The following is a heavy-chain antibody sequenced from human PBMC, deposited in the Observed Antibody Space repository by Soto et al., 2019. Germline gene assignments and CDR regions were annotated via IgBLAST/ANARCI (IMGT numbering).Heavy chain of an antibody. CDR1: GFTFSSYA. V-gene: IGHV3-30-3*01. Sequence: LRLSCAASGFTFSSYAMHWVRQAPGKGLEWVAVISYDGSNKYYADSVKGRFTISRDNSKNTLYLQMNSLRAEDTAVYYCARDPFATVAGTVDYWGQGTLVTVSS. CDR2: ISYDGSNK. D-gene: IGHD6-19*01. J-gene: IGHJ4*02. CDR3: ARDPFATVAGTVDY.